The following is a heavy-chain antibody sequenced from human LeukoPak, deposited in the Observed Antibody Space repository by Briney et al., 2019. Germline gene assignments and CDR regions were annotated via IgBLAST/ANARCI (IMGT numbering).Heavy chain of an antibody. CDR2: ISYDGSNK. CDR1: GFTFSSYA. V-gene: IGHV3-30*18. D-gene: IGHD2-2*01. J-gene: IGHJ4*02. CDR3: AKSASTSSVRGYFDY. Sequence: GGSLRLSCAASGFTFSSYAMHWVRQAPGKGLEWVAVISYDGSNKYYADSVKGRFTISRDNSKNTLYLQMNSLRAEDTAVYYCAKSASTSSVRGYFDYWGQGTLVTVSS.